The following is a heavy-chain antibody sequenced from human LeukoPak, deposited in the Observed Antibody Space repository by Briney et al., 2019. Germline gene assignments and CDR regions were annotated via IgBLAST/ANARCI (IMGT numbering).Heavy chain of an antibody. CDR2: IIPILGIA. D-gene: IGHD2-2*01. V-gene: IGHV1-69*04. J-gene: IGHJ6*02. CDR3: AGYCSSTSCQPRGYYYYYGMDV. CDR1: GGTFSHYA. Sequence: SVKVSCKASGGTFSHYAIRWVRQPPGQGLEWMGRIIPILGIANYAQKFQGRVTITADKSTSTAYMEMSSLRSEDTAVYYCAGYCSSTSCQPRGYYYYYGMDVWGQGTTVTVSS.